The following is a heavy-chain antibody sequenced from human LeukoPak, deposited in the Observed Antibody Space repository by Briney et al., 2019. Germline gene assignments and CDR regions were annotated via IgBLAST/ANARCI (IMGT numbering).Heavy chain of an antibody. CDR3: AKRSGGPPDEDINWFDP. CDR1: GFTFSSYW. Sequence: GGSLRLSCAASGFTFSSYWMHWVRQAPGKGLVWVSRINSDGSITSYADSVRGRFTISRDNSKNTLYLQMNSLRAEDTAVYYCAKRSGGPPDEDINWFDPWGQGTLVTVSS. CDR2: INSDGSIT. J-gene: IGHJ5*02. D-gene: IGHD2-8*02. V-gene: IGHV3-74*01.